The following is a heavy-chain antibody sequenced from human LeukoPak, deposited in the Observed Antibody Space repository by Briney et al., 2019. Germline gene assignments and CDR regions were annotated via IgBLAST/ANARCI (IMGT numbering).Heavy chain of an antibody. Sequence: KPSETLSLTCTVSGGSISSYYWSWIRQPPGKGLEWIGYIYYSGSTNYNPSLKSRVTISVDTSKNQFSLKLTSVTAADTAVYYCARVREWEPTEFDYWGLGTLVTVSS. D-gene: IGHD1-26*01. V-gene: IGHV4-59*01. J-gene: IGHJ4*02. CDR2: IYYSGST. CDR1: GGSISSYY. CDR3: ARVREWEPTEFDY.